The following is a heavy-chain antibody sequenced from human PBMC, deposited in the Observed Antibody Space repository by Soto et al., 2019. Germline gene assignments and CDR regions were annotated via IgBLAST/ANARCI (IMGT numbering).Heavy chain of an antibody. V-gene: IGHV2-5*02. D-gene: IGHD1-1*01. Sequence: QITLKESGPTLLKPTQTLTLTCTFSGFSLTTSGVGVGWIRQPPGKALEWLALIYWDDDKRYSPSLKSSLTITKDTSKNQVVLTMTNMDPVDTATYYCAHRHTTGTTSHFDFWGQGTLVTVSS. CDR1: GFSLTTSGVG. CDR3: AHRHTTGTTSHFDF. J-gene: IGHJ4*02. CDR2: IYWDDDK.